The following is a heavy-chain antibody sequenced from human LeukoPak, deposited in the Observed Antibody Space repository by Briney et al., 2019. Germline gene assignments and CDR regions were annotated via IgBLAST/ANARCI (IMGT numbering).Heavy chain of an antibody. V-gene: IGHV4-59*01. CDR1: GGSISSYY. CDR2: IYYSGST. CDR3: ARNYDSSGYHYFDY. D-gene: IGHD3-22*01. Sequence: KPSETLSLTCTVSGGSISSYYWSWIRQPPGKGLEWIGYIYYSGSTNYNPSLKSRVTISVDTSKNQFSLKLSSVTAADTAVYYCARNYDSSGYHYFDYWGQGTLVTVSS. J-gene: IGHJ4*02.